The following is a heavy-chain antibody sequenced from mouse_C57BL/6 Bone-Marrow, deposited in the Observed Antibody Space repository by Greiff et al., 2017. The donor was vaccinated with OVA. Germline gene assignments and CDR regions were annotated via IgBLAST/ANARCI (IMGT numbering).Heavy chain of an antibody. J-gene: IGHJ2*01. CDR2: IRNKANGYTT. Sequence: EVKLVESGGGLVQPGGSLSLSCAASGFTFTDYYMSWVRLPPGKALEWLGFIRNKANGYTTEYSASVKGRFTISRDNSQSILYLQMNALRAEDSATYYCARGGYDAYYFDYWGQGTTLTVSS. D-gene: IGHD2-2*01. CDR3: ARGGYDAYYFDY. CDR1: GFTFTDYY. V-gene: IGHV7-3*01.